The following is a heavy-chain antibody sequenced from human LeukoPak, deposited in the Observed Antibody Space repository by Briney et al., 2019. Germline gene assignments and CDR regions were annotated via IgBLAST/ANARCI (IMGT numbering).Heavy chain of an antibody. Sequence: GASVKVSCKASGYTFTGYYMHWVRQAPGQGLEWMGWINPNSGGTNYAQKFQGRVTMTRDTSISTAYMELSRLRSDDTAVYYCARETNPPRLSTYYFDYWGQGTLVTVSS. D-gene: IGHD6-25*01. CDR3: ARETNPPRLSTYYFDY. V-gene: IGHV1-2*02. CDR1: GYTFTGYY. J-gene: IGHJ4*02. CDR2: INPNSGGT.